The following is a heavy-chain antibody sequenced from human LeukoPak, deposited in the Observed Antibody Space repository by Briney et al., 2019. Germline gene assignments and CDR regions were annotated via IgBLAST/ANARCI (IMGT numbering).Heavy chain of an antibody. CDR2: IYRDGRTT. J-gene: IGHJ4*02. D-gene: IGHD3-10*01. CDR1: GFTFSNYW. V-gene: IGHV3-74*01. Sequence: GGSLRLSCAVSGFTFSNYWVHWVRQAPGKGLVWVSWIYRDGRTTNYADSVEGRFTVSRDNAKNTLNLQMNSLRGEDTAVYYCARDRKSGESSEIDFWGQGTLVTVSS. CDR3: ARDRKSGESSEIDF.